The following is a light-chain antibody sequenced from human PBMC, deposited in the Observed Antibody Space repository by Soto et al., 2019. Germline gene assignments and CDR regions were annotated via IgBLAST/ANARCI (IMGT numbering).Light chain of an antibody. CDR3: QQYNRYSEE. J-gene: IGKJ1*01. CDR1: QSIGSW. CDR2: KTS. Sequence: TQMTRSPSTLTASVGYRFTITCRSSQSIGSWLEWYQQKQGKGPKLRIYKTSILENGVPSRFRGSGSGTDLPLSISSLQPDDFETYYCQQYNRYSEEFGQGTKVDIK. V-gene: IGKV1-5*03.